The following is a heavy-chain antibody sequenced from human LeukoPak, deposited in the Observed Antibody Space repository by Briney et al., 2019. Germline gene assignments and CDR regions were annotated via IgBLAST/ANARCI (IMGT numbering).Heavy chain of an antibody. CDR3: ARLGAVAANDY. CDR1: GGAFSSYA. CDR2: IIPIFATA. J-gene: IGHJ4*02. Sequence: SVKVSCKASGGAFSSYAINWVRQAPGQGLEWMGGIIPIFATANYAQKFQGRVTITADESTSTAYMELSSLGSEDTAVYYCARLGAVAANDYWGQGTLVTVSS. D-gene: IGHD6-19*01. V-gene: IGHV1-69*01.